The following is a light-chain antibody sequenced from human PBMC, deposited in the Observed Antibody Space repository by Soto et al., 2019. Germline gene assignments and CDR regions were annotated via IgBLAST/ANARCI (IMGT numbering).Light chain of an antibody. CDR3: NSFTTSSTYV. V-gene: IGLV2-18*02. J-gene: IGLJ1*01. CDR1: SSDIGSYNR. Sequence: QSGLTQPASVSGSPGQSITISCTGTSSDIGSYNRVSWYQQPPGTAPKLIIYEVNNRPSGVPGRFSGSKSGNTASLTISGLQAEDEADYYCNSFTTSSTYVFGTGTKVTV. CDR2: EVN.